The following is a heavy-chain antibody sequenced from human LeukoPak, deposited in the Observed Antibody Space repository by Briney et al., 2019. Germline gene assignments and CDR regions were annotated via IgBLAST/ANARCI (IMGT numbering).Heavy chain of an antibody. CDR3: AKDLGNYGDYVGWFDP. Sequence: VGSLRLSCAASGFTFNNFAMSCVRQAPDKGLEWVSAIGGSGAHTYYADSVKGRFTISRDNSKNTLYLQMKDLRAEDTAVYYCAKDLGNYGDYVGWFDPWGQGTLVTVSS. CDR1: GFTFNNFA. V-gene: IGHV3-23*01. J-gene: IGHJ5*02. D-gene: IGHD4-23*01. CDR2: IGGSGAHT.